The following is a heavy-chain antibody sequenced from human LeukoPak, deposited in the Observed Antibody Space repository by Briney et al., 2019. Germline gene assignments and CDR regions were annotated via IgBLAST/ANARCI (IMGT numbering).Heavy chain of an antibody. CDR2: ISSSSSYI. J-gene: IGHJ6*02. D-gene: IGHD2-15*01. CDR3: ARMGYCSGGSCYEWSPYYYGMDV. Sequence: GGSLRLSCAASGFTFSSYSMNWVRQAPGKGLEWVSSISSSSSYIYYADSVKGRFTISRDNAKNSLYLQMNSLRAEDTAVYYCARMGYCSGGSCYEWSPYYYGMDVWGQGTTVTVSS. CDR1: GFTFSSYS. V-gene: IGHV3-21*01.